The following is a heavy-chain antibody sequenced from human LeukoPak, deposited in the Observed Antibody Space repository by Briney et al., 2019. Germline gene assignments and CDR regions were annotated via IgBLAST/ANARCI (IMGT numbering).Heavy chain of an antibody. V-gene: IGHV3-53*01. J-gene: IGHJ6*02. CDR2: IYSGGST. D-gene: IGHD3-10*01. CDR1: GFTVSSNY. Sequence: PGGSLRLSCAASGFTVSSNYMSWVRQAPGKGLEWVSVIYSGGSTYHADSVKGRFTISRDNSKNTLYLQMNSLRAEDTAVYYCARPTSGVRLGMDVWGQGTTVTVSS. CDR3: ARPTSGVRLGMDV.